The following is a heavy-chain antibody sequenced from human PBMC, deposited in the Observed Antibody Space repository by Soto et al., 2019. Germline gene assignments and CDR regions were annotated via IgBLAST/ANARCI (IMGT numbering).Heavy chain of an antibody. CDR3: AKDKDWSGVYGMDV. CDR2: IWYDGSNK. D-gene: IGHD3-3*01. Sequence: LRLSCAASGFIFSNYAMHWVRQAPGKGLEWVAVIWYDGSNKYYADSVKGRFTISRDNSKNTLYLQMNSLRAEDTAVYYCAKDKDWSGVYGMDVWGQGTTVTVSS. V-gene: IGHV3-33*06. CDR1: GFIFSNYA. J-gene: IGHJ6*02.